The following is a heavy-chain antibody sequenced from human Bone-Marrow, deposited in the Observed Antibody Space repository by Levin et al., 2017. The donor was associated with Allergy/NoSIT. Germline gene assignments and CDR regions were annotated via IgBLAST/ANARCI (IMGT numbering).Heavy chain of an antibody. CDR3: AREGRDYFDSSGYSSQHWYFDL. CDR1: GGSISSGGYY. V-gene: IGHV4-31*03. D-gene: IGHD3-22*01. CDR2: IYYSGST. Sequence: SETLSLTCTVSGGSISSGGYYWSWIRQHPGKGLEWIGYIYYSGSTYSNPSLKSRVTISVDTSKNQFSLKLSSVTAADTAVYYGAREGRDYFDSSGYSSQHWYFDLWGRGTLVTVSS. J-gene: IGHJ2*01.